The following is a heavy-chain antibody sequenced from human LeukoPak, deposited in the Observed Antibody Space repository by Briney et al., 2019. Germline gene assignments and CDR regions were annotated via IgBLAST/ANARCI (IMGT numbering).Heavy chain of an antibody. CDR2: IYNSGST. CDR1: GGSISSSIYY. J-gene: IGHJ5*02. V-gene: IGHV4-39*01. D-gene: IGHD6-13*01. CDR3: ARVSSWYAWFDP. Sequence: SETLSLTCTVSGGSISSSIYYWGWIRQPPGKGLEWIGSIYNSGSTYYNPSLKRRITISVDPLKNQFSLRLSSVTAADTAVYYCARVSSWYAWFDPWGQGTLVTVSS.